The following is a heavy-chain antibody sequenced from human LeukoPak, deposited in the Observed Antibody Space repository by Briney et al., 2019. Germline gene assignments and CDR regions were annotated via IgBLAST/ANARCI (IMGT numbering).Heavy chain of an antibody. CDR1: GDSISSTSYY. CDR3: ATQILLCHYY. Sequence: SETLSLTCSFSGDSISSTSYYWGWIRQAPGKGLERIGTIFYSGSTYYNPSLKSRVTISVGTSKNQFPLQLSSVTAADTAVYYCATQILLCHYYWGQGTLVTVSS. D-gene: IGHD2/OR15-2a*01. V-gene: IGHV4-39*01. CDR2: IFYSGST. J-gene: IGHJ4*02.